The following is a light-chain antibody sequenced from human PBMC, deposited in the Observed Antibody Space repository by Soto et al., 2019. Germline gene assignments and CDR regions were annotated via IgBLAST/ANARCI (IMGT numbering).Light chain of an antibody. CDR3: CSNAGSYTYV. CDR2: DVS. V-gene: IGLV2-11*01. Sequence: QSVLTQPRSVSGSPGQSVSISCTGTSSDVGGYNYVSWYQQHPGKAPKLMIDDVSKRPPGVPDRFSRSKSGNTASLTLSGLQVEDEADYYCCSNAGSYTYVFGTGTKVTVL. CDR1: SSDVGGYNY. J-gene: IGLJ1*01.